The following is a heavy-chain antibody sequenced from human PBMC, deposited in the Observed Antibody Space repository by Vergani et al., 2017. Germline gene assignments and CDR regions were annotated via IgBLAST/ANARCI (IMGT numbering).Heavy chain of an antibody. Sequence: QVQLQQWGAGLLKPSETLSLTCAVYGGSFSGYYWSWVRQPPGEGLEWIGEINHSGRTNYNPSLKSRVTISVDTSKNQFSLKLSSVTAADKAVDYGARGRRTWWFGGFSWFDPGGEGTLVTVSS. CDR1: GGSFSGYY. CDR3: ARGRRTWWFGGFSWFDP. V-gene: IGHV4-34*01. D-gene: IGHD3-10*01. J-gene: IGHJ5*02. CDR2: INHSGRT.